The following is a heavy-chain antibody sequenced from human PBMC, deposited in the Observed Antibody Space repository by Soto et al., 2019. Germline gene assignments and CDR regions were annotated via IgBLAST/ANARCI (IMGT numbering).Heavy chain of an antibody. V-gene: IGHV4-61*08. D-gene: IGHD3-16*01. CDR2: IYYSGST. CDR3: ARGWGYYFDY. J-gene: IGHJ4*02. CDR1: GGSISSGGYS. Sequence: PSETLSLTCAVSGGSISSGGYSWSWIRQPPGKGLEWIGYIYYSGSTNYNPSLKSRVTISVDTSKNQFSLKLSSVTAADTAVYYCARGWGYYFDYWGQGTLVTVSS.